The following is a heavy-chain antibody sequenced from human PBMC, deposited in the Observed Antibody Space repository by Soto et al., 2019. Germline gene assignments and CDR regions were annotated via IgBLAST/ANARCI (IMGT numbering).Heavy chain of an antibody. CDR1: GGSLSGYY. J-gene: IGHJ6*03. V-gene: IGHV4-34*01. Sequence: PSETLSLTCAVYGGSLSGYYGNWIRQSPGKGLEWIGEINHSGSTNYNPSLKSRVTISVDTSKNQFSLKLSSVTAADTAVYYCASLGGLLLRYYYMDVWGKGTTVTVSS. D-gene: IGHD2-2*01. CDR3: ASLGGLLLRYYYMDV. CDR2: INHSGST.